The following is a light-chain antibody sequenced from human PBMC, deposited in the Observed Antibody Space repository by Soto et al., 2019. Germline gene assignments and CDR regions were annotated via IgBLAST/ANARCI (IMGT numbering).Light chain of an antibody. J-gene: IGLJ1*01. V-gene: IGLV2-23*01. CDR2: EGS. Sequence: QSALTQPASVSGAPGQSITISCTGTSSDVGSYHLVSWYQHHPGKAPKLMIYEGSKRPSGVSNRFSGSKSGTTASLTISGLQAEDEADYYCCSYAGSSTVVFGTGTKLTV. CDR3: CSYAGSSTVV. CDR1: SSDVGSYHL.